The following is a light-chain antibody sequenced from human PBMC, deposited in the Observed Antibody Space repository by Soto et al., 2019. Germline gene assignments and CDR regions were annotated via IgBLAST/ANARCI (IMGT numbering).Light chain of an antibody. V-gene: IGKV1-27*01. Sequence: DIQMTQSPSSLSASVGDRVTITCRASQGISNYLAWYHQKPGKVPKLLIYAASTLQSGVPSRFSGSGSGTDFTLTISSLQPVDVATYYCLKYNSAPWTFGQGTKVEIK. J-gene: IGKJ1*01. CDR2: AAS. CDR1: QGISNY. CDR3: LKYNSAPWT.